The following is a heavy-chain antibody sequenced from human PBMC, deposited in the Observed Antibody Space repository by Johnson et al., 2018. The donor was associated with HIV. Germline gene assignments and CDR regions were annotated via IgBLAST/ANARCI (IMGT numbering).Heavy chain of an antibody. CDR2: IGTAGDT. CDR3: ARGGSRTTIFGVDINLGGFDI. D-gene: IGHD3-3*01. J-gene: IGHJ3*02. V-gene: IGHV3-13*01. Sequence: VQLVESGGVVVQPGGSLRLSCAASGFTFDDYAMHWVRQAPGKGLEWVPTIGTAGDTYYVGYVKGRFTISREHAKNSLYLQMNSLRAGDTAVYYCARGGSRTTIFGVDINLGGFDIWGQGTMVTVSS. CDR1: GFTFDDYA.